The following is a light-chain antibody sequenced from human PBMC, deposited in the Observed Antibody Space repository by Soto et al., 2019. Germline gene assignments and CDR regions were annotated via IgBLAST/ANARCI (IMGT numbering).Light chain of an antibody. CDR2: NVN. CDR1: NSDIGAYDY. Sequence: ALTQPASVSGSPGQSITISCSGTNSDIGAYDYVSWYQQHPGKPPKLIIYNVNNRPSGVSFRFSGSKSANTASLTISGLQTEDEADYYCLSHTTRRIYVFGPGTKVT. J-gene: IGLJ1*01. V-gene: IGLV2-14*03. CDR3: LSHTTRRIYV.